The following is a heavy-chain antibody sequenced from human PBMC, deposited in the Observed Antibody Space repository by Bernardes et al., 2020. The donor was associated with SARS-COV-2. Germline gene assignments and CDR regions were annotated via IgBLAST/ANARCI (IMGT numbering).Heavy chain of an antibody. CDR3: ARDALITMVRRAMDV. V-gene: IGHV3-20*01. CDR2: INWNGGST. CDR1: GFTFDDYG. Sequence: GGSLRLSCAASGFTFDDYGMSWVRQAPGKGLEWVSGINWNGGSTGYADSVKGRFTISRDNAKNSLYLQMNSLRAEDTALYHCARDALITMVRRAMDVWGQGTTVTVSS. J-gene: IGHJ6*02. D-gene: IGHD3-10*01.